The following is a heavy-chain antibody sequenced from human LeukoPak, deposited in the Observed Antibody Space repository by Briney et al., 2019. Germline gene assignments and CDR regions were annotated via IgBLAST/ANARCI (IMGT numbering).Heavy chain of an antibody. D-gene: IGHD3-3*01. CDR2: ISAYNSNT. Sequence: ASVKVSCKASGYTFTSYGISWVRQAPGHGLEWMGWISAYNSNTNYAQKLQGRVTMTTDTSTSTAYMELRSLRSDDTAVYYCARDRMWYYDFWSGYWANWFDPWGQGTLVTVSS. V-gene: IGHV1-18*01. J-gene: IGHJ5*02. CDR1: GYTFTSYG. CDR3: ARDRMWYYDFWSGYWANWFDP.